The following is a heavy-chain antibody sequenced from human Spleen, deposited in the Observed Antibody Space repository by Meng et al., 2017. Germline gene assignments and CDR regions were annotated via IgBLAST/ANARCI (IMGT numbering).Heavy chain of an antibody. CDR3: ARGPTTMAHDFDY. J-gene: IGHJ4*02. Sequence: VQLQQWGAGLLKPSETLSLTGVVSGGSFIDYYWSWIRQPPGKGLEWIGEINHSGSTNYNPSLESRATISVDTSQNNLSLKLSSVTAADSAVYYCARGPTTMAHDFDYWGQGTLVTVSS. CDR1: GGSFIDYY. CDR2: INHSGST. D-gene: IGHD4-11*01. V-gene: IGHV4-34*01.